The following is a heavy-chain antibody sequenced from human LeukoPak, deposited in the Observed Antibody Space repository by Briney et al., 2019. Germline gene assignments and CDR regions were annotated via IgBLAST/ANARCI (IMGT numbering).Heavy chain of an antibody. CDR1: GYTFTGYY. D-gene: IGHD3-10*01. CDR2: MNPNSGNT. J-gene: IGHJ4*02. CDR3: ARGISLDGSGSYYSDVGQY. V-gene: IGHV1-8*02. Sequence: GASVKVSCKASGYTFTGYYMHWVRQAPGQGLEWMGWMNPNSGNTGYAQKFQGRVTMTRNTSISTAYMELSSLRSEDTAVYYCARGISLDGSGSYYSDVGQYWGQGTLVTVSS.